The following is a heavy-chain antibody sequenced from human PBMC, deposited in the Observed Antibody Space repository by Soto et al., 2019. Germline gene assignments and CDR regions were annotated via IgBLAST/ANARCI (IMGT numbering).Heavy chain of an antibody. Sequence: EVQLVESGGGLVQPGESLRLSCAASGFTFSNYWMHSVRQAPGKGLVWVSRIDSDGSRINYADFVKGRFTISRDNAKKTVYLHMDSLANEYTAVYCCVRMCLVVAVATREDSWCQGTLVSLSS. CDR2: IDSDGSRI. J-gene: IGHJ4*02. D-gene: IGHD2-15*01. CDR3: VRMCLVVAVATREDS. V-gene: IGHV3-74*01. CDR1: GFTFSNYW.